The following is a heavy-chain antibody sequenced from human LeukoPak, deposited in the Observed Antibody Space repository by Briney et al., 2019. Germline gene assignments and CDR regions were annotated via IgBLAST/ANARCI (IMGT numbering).Heavy chain of an antibody. V-gene: IGHV4-4*02. D-gene: IGHD2-15*01. CDR3: AKQLGYCSDGSCYFPY. J-gene: IGHJ4*02. CDR1: GGSISSSNW. CDR2: IYHSEST. Sequence: SETLSLTCAVSGGSISSSNWWSWVRQPPGKGLEWIGEIYHSESTHYNPSLKSRVTISVDKSKNQFSLKLSSVTAADTAVYYCAKQLGYCSDGSCYFPYWGQGTLVTVSS.